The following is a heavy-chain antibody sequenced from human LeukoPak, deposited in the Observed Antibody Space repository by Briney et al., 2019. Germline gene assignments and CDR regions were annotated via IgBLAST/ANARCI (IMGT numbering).Heavy chain of an antibody. Sequence: GGSLRLSCTASGFTFSDYNMNWVRQAPGKGLEWVSHISSRSSTIYYADSEKGRFTISRDNAKNSLFLQMNSLRAEDTAVYYCVRDHDTSGYSPNHYFDYWGQGTLVTVSS. CDR1: GFTFSDYN. V-gene: IGHV3-48*01. D-gene: IGHD3-22*01. CDR2: ISSRSSTI. CDR3: VRDHDTSGYSPNHYFDY. J-gene: IGHJ4*02.